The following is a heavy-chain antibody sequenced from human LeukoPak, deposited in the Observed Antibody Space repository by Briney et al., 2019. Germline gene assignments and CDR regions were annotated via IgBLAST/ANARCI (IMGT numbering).Heavy chain of an antibody. CDR2: ISSSSSYT. Sequence: KPGGSLRLSCAASGFTFSDYYMIWIRQAPGKGLEWVSYISSSSSYTNYADSVKGRFTISRDNAKNSLFLQMNSLRPEDTAVYYCARSTSSEYDIYHFDYWGQGTLVTVSS. CDR1: GFTFSDYY. CDR3: ARSTSSEYDIYHFDY. D-gene: IGHD3-9*01. J-gene: IGHJ4*02. V-gene: IGHV3-11*03.